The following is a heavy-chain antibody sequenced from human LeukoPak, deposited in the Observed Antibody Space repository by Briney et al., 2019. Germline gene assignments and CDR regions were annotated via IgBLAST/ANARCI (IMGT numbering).Heavy chain of an antibody. CDR3: ARDAGDY. V-gene: IGHV4-61*02. CDR1: GGSISSGSYY. CDR2: IYTSGST. Sequence: SETLSLTCTVSGGSISSGSYYWSWIRQPAGKGLEWIGRIYTSGSTNYNPSLKSRVTMSVDTSKNQFSLKLSSVTAADTAVYYCARDAGDYWGQGTLVTVSS. J-gene: IGHJ4*02.